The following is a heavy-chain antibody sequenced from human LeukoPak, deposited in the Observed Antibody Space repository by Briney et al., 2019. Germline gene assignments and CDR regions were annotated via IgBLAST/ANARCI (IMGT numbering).Heavy chain of an antibody. Sequence: SQTLSLTCTVSGGSISSGGYYWSWIRQHPGKGLEWIGYIYYSGSTNYNPSLKSRVTISVDTSKNQFSLKLSSVTAADTAVYYCARQGPAADYYYYYGMDVWGQGTTVTVSS. D-gene: IGHD2-2*01. V-gene: IGHV4-31*03. J-gene: IGHJ6*02. CDR2: IYYSGST. CDR3: ARQGPAADYYYYYGMDV. CDR1: GGSISSGGYY.